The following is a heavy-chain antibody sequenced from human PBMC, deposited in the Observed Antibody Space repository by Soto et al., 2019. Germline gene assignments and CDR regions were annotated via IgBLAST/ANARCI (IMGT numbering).Heavy chain of an antibody. Sequence: SETLSLTFVVSGASIRNNNWWTWVRQPPGKGLEWIAEIYHSVATNYNPSLRSRVTLSVDKSNNQASLRLNSVTAADTAVYYCAGRLIDAPECFDSWGQGTMVTVYS. V-gene: IGHV4-4*02. CDR2: IYHSVAT. CDR3: AGRLIDAPECFDS. D-gene: IGHD3-16*01. J-gene: IGHJ5*01. CDR1: GASIRNNNW.